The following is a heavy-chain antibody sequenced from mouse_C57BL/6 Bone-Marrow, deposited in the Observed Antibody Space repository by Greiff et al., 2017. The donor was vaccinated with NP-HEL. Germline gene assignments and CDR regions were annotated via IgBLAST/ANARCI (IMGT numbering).Heavy chain of an antibody. V-gene: IGHV5-6*01. CDR3: ARPLYYYGSSLFAY. CDR2: ISSGGSYT. J-gene: IGHJ3*01. Sequence: EVQLMESGGDLVKPGGSLKFSCAASGFTFSSYGMSWVRQTPDKRLAWVATISSGGSYTYYPDSVKGRFTISRDNAKNTLYLQMSSLKSEDTAMYYCARPLYYYGSSLFAYWGQGTLVTVSA. D-gene: IGHD1-1*01. CDR1: GFTFSSYG.